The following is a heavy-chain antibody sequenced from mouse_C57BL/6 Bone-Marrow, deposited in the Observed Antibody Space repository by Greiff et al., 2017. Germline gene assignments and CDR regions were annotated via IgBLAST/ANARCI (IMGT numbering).Heavy chain of an antibody. CDR2: IYPGGGYT. V-gene: IGHV1-63*01. CDR1: GYTFTNYW. Sequence: QVQLQQSGAELVRPGTSVKMSCKASGYTFTNYWIGWAKQRPGHGLEWIGDIYPGGGYTNYNEKFKGKATLTADKSSSTAYMQFSSLTSEDSAIYYCARVGSYYCGSSPGYWYFDVWGTGTTVTVSS. J-gene: IGHJ1*03. CDR3: ARVGSYYCGSSPGYWYFDV. D-gene: IGHD1-1*01.